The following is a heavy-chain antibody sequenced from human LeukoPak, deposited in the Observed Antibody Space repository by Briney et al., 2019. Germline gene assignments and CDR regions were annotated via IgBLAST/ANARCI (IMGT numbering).Heavy chain of an antibody. D-gene: IGHD3-10*01. J-gene: IGHJ4*02. CDR2: INHSGST. CDR1: GGSFSGYY. Sequence: SETLPLTCAVYGGSFSGYYWSWIRQPPGKGLEWIGEINHSGSTNYNPSLKSRVTISVDTSKNQFSLKLSSVTAADTAVYYCARGPTRHYYGSGSYCDYWGQGTLVTVSS. CDR3: ARGPTRHYYGSGSYCDY. V-gene: IGHV4-34*01.